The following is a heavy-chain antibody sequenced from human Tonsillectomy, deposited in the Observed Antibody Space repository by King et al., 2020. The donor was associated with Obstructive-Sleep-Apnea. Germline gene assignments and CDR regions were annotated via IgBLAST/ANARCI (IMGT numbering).Heavy chain of an antibody. CDR1: GFTFDDYA. Sequence: VQLVESGGGLVQPGRSLRLSCAASGFTFDDYAMHWVRQAPGKGLEWVSGIGWNSDSIAYADSVKGRFTISRDNAKNSLYLQMKSLRAEDTALYYCAKVGSKESFGPNYFDYWGQGTLVTVSS. D-gene: IGHD3-10*01. V-gene: IGHV3-9*01. J-gene: IGHJ4*02. CDR2: IGWNSDSI. CDR3: AKVGSKESFGPNYFDY.